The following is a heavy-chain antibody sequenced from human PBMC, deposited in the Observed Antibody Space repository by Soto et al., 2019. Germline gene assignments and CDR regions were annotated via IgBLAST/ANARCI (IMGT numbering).Heavy chain of an antibody. CDR1: GGTFSSYT. D-gene: IGHD6-13*01. CDR2: IIPILGIA. J-gene: IGHJ6*02. V-gene: IGHV1-69*02. Sequence: QVQLVQSGAEVKKPGSSVKVSCKASGGTFSSYTISWVRQAPGQGLEWMGRIIPILGIANYAQKFQGRVTITADKTTSTAYMELGSLRSADTAVYYCARKTMVHYYSYGMDVWGQGTTVTVSS. CDR3: ARKTMVHYYSYGMDV.